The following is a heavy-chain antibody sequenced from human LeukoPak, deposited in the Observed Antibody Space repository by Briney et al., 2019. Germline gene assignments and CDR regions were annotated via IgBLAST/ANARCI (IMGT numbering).Heavy chain of an antibody. D-gene: IGHD6-13*01. Sequence: PSETLSLTCTVSGGSISSSSYYWGWIRQPPGKGLEWIGSIYYSGSTYYNPSLKSRVTISVDTSKNQFSLKLSSVTAADTAVYYCARRVYRGSYYYYYGMDVWGQGTTVTVSS. CDR3: ARRVYRGSYYYYYGMDV. CDR1: GGSISSSSYY. V-gene: IGHV4-39*07. CDR2: IYYSGST. J-gene: IGHJ6*02.